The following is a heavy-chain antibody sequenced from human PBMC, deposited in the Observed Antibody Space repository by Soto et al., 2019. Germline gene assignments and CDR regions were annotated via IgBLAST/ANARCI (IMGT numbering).Heavy chain of an antibody. CDR3: ARAIAAAGSRYYYYYMDV. Sequence: GGSLRLSCAASGFTFSSYAMSWVRQAPGKGLEWVSAISGSGGSTYYADSVKGRFTISRHNSKNTLYLQMNSLRAEDTAVYYCARAIAAAGSRYYYYYMDVWGKGTTVTVSS. D-gene: IGHD6-13*01. J-gene: IGHJ6*03. CDR1: GFTFSSYA. CDR2: ISGSGGST. V-gene: IGHV3-23*01.